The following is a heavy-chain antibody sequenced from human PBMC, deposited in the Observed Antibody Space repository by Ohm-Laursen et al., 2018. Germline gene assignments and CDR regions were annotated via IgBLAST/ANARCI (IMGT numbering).Heavy chain of an antibody. J-gene: IGHJ2*01. CDR3: ARDKTGGRYFDL. Sequence: SLRLSCTASGFTFSNYAMYWVRQAPGKGLEWVSAITDSGGSTFYADSVKGRFTISRDNAKNSLYLQMNSLRAEDTALYHCARDKTGGRYFDLWGRGTLVTVSS. V-gene: IGHV3-23*01. D-gene: IGHD7-27*01. CDR2: ITDSGGST. CDR1: GFTFSNYA.